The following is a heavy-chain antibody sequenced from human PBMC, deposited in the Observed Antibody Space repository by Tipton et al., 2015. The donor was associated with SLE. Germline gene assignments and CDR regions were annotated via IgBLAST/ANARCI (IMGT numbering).Heavy chain of an antibody. J-gene: IGHJ4*02. CDR1: GFTFSDYA. D-gene: IGHD3-22*01. CDR2: ISSSGSTI. V-gene: IGHV3-48*03. Sequence: GSLRLSCEASGFTFSDYAIHWVRQAPGKGLEWVSYISSSGSTIYYADSVKGRFTISRDNAKNSLYLQMNSLRAEDTALYYCAKATKTMIISDFFDYWGQGTLVTVSS. CDR3: AKATKTMIISDFFDY.